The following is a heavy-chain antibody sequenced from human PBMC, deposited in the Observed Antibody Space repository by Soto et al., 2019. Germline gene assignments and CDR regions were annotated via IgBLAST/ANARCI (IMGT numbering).Heavy chain of an antibody. D-gene: IGHD4-17*01. CDR2: ISAYNGNT. V-gene: IGHV1-18*01. CDR3: ARAKADGDYQPSVRLVDY. J-gene: IGHJ4*02. CDR1: GYTFTSYG. Sequence: QVQLVQSGAEVKKPGASVKVSCKASGYTFTSYGISWVRQAPGQGLEWMGWISAYNGNTNYAQKLQGRVTMTTDTSTSTAYMELRSLRSDDTAVYYCARAKADGDYQPSVRLVDYWGQGTLVTVSS.